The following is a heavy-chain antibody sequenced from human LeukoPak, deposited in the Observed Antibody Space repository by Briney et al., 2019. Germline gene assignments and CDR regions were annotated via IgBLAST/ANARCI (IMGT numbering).Heavy chain of an antibody. CDR1: GGSISSYY. D-gene: IGHD6-19*01. J-gene: IGHJ3*02. CDR2: IYYSGST. Sequence: PSETLSLTCTVSGGSISSYYWSWIRQPPGKGLEWIGYIYYSGSTNYNPSLKSRVTISVDTSENQFSLKLSSVTAADTAVYYCARPGYSSGWDLDAFDIWGQGTMVTVSS. CDR3: ARPGYSSGWDLDAFDI. V-gene: IGHV4-59*12.